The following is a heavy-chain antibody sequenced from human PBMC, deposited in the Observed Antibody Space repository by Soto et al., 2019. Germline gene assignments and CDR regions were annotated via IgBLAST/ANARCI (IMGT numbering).Heavy chain of an antibody. CDR3: ARDYDSSGYPRYYFDY. D-gene: IGHD3-22*01. CDR1: GFSFSSYG. Sequence: QVQLVESGGGVVQPGRSLRLSCAASGFSFSSYGMHWVRQAPGKGLEWVAVIWYDGSKKYYADSVKGRFTTSRDNSKNTLYLQMNSLRAEDTAVYYCARDYDSSGYPRYYFDYWGQGTLVTVSS. J-gene: IGHJ4*02. CDR2: IWYDGSKK. V-gene: IGHV3-33*01.